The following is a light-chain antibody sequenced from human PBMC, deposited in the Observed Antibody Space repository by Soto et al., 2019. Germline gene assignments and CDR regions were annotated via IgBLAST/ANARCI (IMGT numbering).Light chain of an antibody. V-gene: IGKV2-28*01. CDR3: MQSLQTPPWT. Sequence: DIVMTQSPLSLPVTPGEPASISCRSSQSLLQTKGYTFLDWNLRKPGQSPQLLIYLTSIRASGVPDRFSGSGSGTEFTLKISKVEAEDVGVYYCMQSLQTPPWTFGPGTKVEFK. CDR2: LTS. CDR1: QSLLQTKGYTF. J-gene: IGKJ1*01.